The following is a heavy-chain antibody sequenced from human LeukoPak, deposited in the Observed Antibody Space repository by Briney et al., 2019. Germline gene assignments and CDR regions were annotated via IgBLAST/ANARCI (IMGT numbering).Heavy chain of an antibody. D-gene: IGHD6-13*01. CDR2: IYYSGST. CDR3: ARPYSSSTYGMDV. CDR1: GGSITSSSYY. Sequence: SETLSLTCTVSGGSITSSSYYWGWIRQPPGKGLEWIGSIYYSGSTYYNPSLKSRVTISVDTSKNQFSLKLNSVTAADTAVYYCARPYSSSTYGMDVWGQGTTVTVSS. J-gene: IGHJ6*02. V-gene: IGHV4-39*01.